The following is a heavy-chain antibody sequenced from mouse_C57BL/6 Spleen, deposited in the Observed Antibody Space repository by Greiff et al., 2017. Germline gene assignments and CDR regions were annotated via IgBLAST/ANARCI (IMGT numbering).Heavy chain of an antibody. V-gene: IGHV1-53*01. CDR1: GYTFTSYW. CDR2: INPSNGGT. CDR3: ASPYYYGSSFYAMDY. J-gene: IGHJ4*01. Sequence: QVHVKQPGTELVKPGASVKLSCKASGYTFTSYWMHWVKQRPGQGLEWIGNINPSNGGTNYNEKFKSKATLTVDKSSSTAYMQLSSLTSEDSAVYYCASPYYYGSSFYAMDYWGQGTSVTVSS. D-gene: IGHD1-1*01.